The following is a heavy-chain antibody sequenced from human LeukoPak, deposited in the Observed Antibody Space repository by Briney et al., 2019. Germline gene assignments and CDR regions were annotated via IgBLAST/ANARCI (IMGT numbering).Heavy chain of an antibody. J-gene: IGHJ4*02. CDR1: GFTFSSHA. CDR2: ISGSGGST. CDR3: AKVRFGESDYFDY. V-gene: IGHV3-23*01. D-gene: IGHD3-10*01. Sequence: QSGGSLRLSCAASGFTFSSHAMSWARQAPGKGLEWVSAISGSGGSTYYADSVKGRFTISRDNSKNTLYLQMNSLRAEDTAVYYCAKVRFGESDYFDYWGQGTLVTVSS.